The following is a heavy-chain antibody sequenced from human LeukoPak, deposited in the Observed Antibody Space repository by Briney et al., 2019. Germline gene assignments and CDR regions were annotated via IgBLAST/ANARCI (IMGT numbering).Heavy chain of an antibody. CDR1: GFTVSSNY. CDR2: IYTGGST. Sequence: GGSLRLSCAASGFTVSSNYMSWVRQAPGKGLEWVSVIYTGGSTHYADSVKGRFTLSRDNSKNTLYLQMNSLRAEDTAVYRCARGGGKDAFDIWGQGTMVTVSS. V-gene: IGHV3-66*01. CDR3: ARGGGKDAFDI. D-gene: IGHD3-16*01. J-gene: IGHJ3*02.